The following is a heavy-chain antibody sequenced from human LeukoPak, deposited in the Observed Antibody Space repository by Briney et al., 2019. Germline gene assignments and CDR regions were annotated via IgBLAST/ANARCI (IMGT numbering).Heavy chain of an antibody. Sequence: GESLRLSCAASGFTFNSYAMSWVRQAPGKGLEWVSTISATGGYTYTADSVKGRFTISRDKSNNTLHLQMSSLRAEDTAVYYCAKKGTGGDSSGYYSPFDSWGQGTLVTVSS. D-gene: IGHD3-22*01. CDR2: ISATGGYT. CDR1: GFTFNSYA. V-gene: IGHV3-23*01. J-gene: IGHJ4*02. CDR3: AKKGTGGDSSGYYSPFDS.